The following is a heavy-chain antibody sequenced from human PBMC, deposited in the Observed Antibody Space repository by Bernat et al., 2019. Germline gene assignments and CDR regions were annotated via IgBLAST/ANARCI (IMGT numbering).Heavy chain of an antibody. Sequence: QVQLVQSGAEVKKPGSSVKVSCKASGGTFSSNAISWVRQAPGHGLEWMGRIIPILGIANYAQKFQGRVTITADKSTSTAYMELSSLRSEDTAVYYCARGVVGATLGDDAFDIWGQGTMVTVSS. J-gene: IGHJ3*02. CDR2: IIPILGIA. D-gene: IGHD1-26*01. CDR3: ARGVVGATLGDDAFDI. CDR1: GGTFSSNA. V-gene: IGHV1-69*04.